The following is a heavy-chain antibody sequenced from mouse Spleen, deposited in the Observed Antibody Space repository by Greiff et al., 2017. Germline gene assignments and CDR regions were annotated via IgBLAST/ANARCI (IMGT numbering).Heavy chain of an antibody. D-gene: IGHD2-4*01. J-gene: IGHJ2*01. Sequence: EVQLVESEGGLVQPGSSMKLSCTASGFTFSDYYMAWVRQVPEKGLEWVANINYDGSSTYYLDSLKSRFIISRDNAKNILYLQMSSLKSEDTATYYCARAIYYDYDVGYFDYWGQGTTLTVSS. CDR2: INYDGSST. V-gene: IGHV5-16*01. CDR3: ARAIYYDYDVGYFDY. CDR1: GFTFSDYY.